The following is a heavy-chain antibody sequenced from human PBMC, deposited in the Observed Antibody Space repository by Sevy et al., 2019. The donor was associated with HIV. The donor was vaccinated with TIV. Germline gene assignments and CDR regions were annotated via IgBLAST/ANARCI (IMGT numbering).Heavy chain of an antibody. CDR2: LSFGCGEI. Sequence: GGSLGLSCAASGFTFSKYSMSWVRQPPGKGLEWVSTLSFGCGEINYADSVKGRFTISRVNSKSSVYLQMNNLRPEDTAVYYCAREGCTKPHDYWGQGTLVTVSS. D-gene: IGHD2-8*01. J-gene: IGHJ4*02. CDR1: GFTFSKYS. CDR3: AREGCTKPHDY. V-gene: IGHV3-23*01.